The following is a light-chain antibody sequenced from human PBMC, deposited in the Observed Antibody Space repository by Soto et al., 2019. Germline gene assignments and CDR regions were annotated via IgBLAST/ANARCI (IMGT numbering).Light chain of an antibody. Sequence: ELVLTQSPGTLSLSPGARATLSCRASQNIIDNYLAWFQQKPGQAPRLFIYGISSRATGIPDRFSGSGSGTDFTITISRLEPEDFEVYYCEQYGSSPRTFGQGTKVDIK. CDR2: GIS. J-gene: IGKJ1*01. CDR3: EQYGSSPRT. CDR1: QNIIDNY. V-gene: IGKV3-20*01.